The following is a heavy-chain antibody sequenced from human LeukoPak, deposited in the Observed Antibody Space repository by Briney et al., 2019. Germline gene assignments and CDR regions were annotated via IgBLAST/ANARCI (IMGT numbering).Heavy chain of an antibody. CDR2: ISPNSGNT. J-gene: IGHJ6*03. Sequence: GASVKVSCKTSGYTFTKYGISWVRQAPGQGPEWMGWISPNSGNTNYAQRLQGRVTMTTDTSTTTVYMELRSLRSDDTAVYYCARALYGSTKYYYYYMDVWGKGTTVTVSS. CDR1: GYTFTKYG. V-gene: IGHV1-18*01. D-gene: IGHD3-10*01. CDR3: ARALYGSTKYYYYYMDV.